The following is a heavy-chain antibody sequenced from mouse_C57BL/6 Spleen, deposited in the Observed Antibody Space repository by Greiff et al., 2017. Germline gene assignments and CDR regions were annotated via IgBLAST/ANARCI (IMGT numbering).Heavy chain of an antibody. J-gene: IGHJ2*01. CDR1: GYAFSSSW. Sequence: VKLQQSGPELVKPGASVKISCKASGYAFSSSWMNWVKQRPGKGLEWIGRIYPGDGDTNYNGKFKGKATLTADKSSSTAYMQLSSLTSEDSAVYFCARGRGPDFDYWGQGTTLTVSS. V-gene: IGHV1-82*01. CDR2: IYPGDGDT. D-gene: IGHD3-3*01. CDR3: ARGRGPDFDY.